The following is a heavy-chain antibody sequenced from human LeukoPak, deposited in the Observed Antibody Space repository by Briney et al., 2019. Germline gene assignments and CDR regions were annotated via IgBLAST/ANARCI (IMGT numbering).Heavy chain of an antibody. J-gene: IGHJ4*02. V-gene: IGHV3-11*04. Sequence: GGSLRLSCAASGFTFSDYYMTWIRQAPGKGLEWVSYISSSGSTIYYADSVKGRFTISRDNAKNSLYLQMNSLRAEDTAVYYCARGTHARNTVTTRFDSWGQGNLVTVSS. CDR3: ARGTHARNTVTTRFDS. CDR2: ISSSGSTI. D-gene: IGHD4-17*01. CDR1: GFTFSDYY.